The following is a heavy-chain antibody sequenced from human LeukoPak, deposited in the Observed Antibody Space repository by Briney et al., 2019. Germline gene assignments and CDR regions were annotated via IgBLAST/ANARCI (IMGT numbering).Heavy chain of an antibody. J-gene: IGHJ5*02. Sequence: GASVKVSCKAFGYTFTSYDINWVRQATGQGLEWMGWMNPNSGNTGYAQKFQGGVTMTRNTSISTAYMELSSLRSEDTAVYYCARGQKVLLWFGELVANWFDPWGQGTLVTVSS. CDR2: MNPNSGNT. D-gene: IGHD3-10*01. V-gene: IGHV1-8*01. CDR1: GYTFTSYD. CDR3: ARGQKVLLWFGELVANWFDP.